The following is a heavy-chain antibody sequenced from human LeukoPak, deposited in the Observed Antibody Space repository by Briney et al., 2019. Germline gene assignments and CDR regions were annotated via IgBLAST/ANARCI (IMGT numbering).Heavy chain of an antibody. J-gene: IGHJ4*02. CDR2: IWYDGSNK. D-gene: IGHD4-11*01. V-gene: IGHV3-33*06. CDR1: GFTFSTYG. Sequence: PGRSLRLSCAASGFTFSTYGMHWVRQAPGKGLEWVAVIWYDGSNKYYADSVKGRFTISRDNSKNTLYLQMNSLRAEDTAVYYCAKESPTTPAYYFDYWGQGTLVTVSS. CDR3: AKESPTTPAYYFDY.